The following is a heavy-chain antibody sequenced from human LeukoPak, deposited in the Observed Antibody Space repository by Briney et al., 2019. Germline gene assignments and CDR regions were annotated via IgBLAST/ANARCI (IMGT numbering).Heavy chain of an antibody. CDR1: GFSFNIYW. CDR2: IDGDGSRT. V-gene: IGHV3-74*01. CDR3: AGSGFWSGYYTQYYYYYYMDV. J-gene: IGHJ6*03. D-gene: IGHD3-3*01. Sequence: PGGSLRLSCAASGFSFNIYWMHWVRQAPGKGLVWVSRIDGDGSRTGFADSVKGRFTISRDNAKNSLYLQMNSLRAEDTAVYYCAGSGFWSGYYTQYYYYYYMDVWGKGTTVTVSS.